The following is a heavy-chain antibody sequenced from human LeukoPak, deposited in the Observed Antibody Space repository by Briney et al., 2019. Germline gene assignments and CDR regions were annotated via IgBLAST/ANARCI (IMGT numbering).Heavy chain of an antibody. CDR1: GYSISSGYY. D-gene: IGHD2-2*03. CDR2: IYHSGST. Sequence: SETLSLTCTVSGYSISSGYYWGWIRQPPGKGLEWIGSIYHSGSTYYNPSLKSRVTISVDTSKNQFSLKLSSVTAADTAVYYCARQIYGYCSSTSCYAIDYWGQGTLVTVSS. CDR3: ARQIYGYCSSTSCYAIDY. J-gene: IGHJ4*02. V-gene: IGHV4-38-2*02.